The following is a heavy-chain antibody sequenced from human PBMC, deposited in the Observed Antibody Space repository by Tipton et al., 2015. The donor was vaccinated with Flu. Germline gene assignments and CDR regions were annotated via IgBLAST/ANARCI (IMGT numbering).Heavy chain of an antibody. Sequence: SLRLSCIASGFTFSNYAMSWVRQAPGKGLEWVSGISYSGGSTFYAESVKGRFTISRDSSKNTLYLQMNSLRAEDTTVYYCAKVASPWELRRGFDYWGQGTLVTVSS. CDR2: ISYSGGST. D-gene: IGHD3-3*01. V-gene: IGHV3-23*01. J-gene: IGHJ4*02. CDR1: GFTFSNYA. CDR3: AKVASPWELRRGFDY.